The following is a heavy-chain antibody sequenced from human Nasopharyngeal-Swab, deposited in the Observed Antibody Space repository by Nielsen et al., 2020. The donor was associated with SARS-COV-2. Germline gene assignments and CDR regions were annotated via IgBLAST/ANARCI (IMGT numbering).Heavy chain of an antibody. Sequence: ASVTVSCMSSGYTFTDYYIHWVRQAPGQGPEWMGRISAASGGTNYAQIFRGRVTVTRDTSTSTTYMELTNLRSDDTATYYCARSCGTVGCPFDPWGQGTLVTVSS. D-gene: IGHD2-21*01. J-gene: IGHJ5*02. CDR3: ARSCGTVGCPFDP. CDR2: ISAASGGT. V-gene: IGHV1-2*06. CDR1: GYTFTDYY.